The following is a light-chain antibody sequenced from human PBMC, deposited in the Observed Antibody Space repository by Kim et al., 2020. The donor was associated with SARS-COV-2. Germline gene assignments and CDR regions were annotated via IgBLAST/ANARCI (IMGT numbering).Light chain of an antibody. CDR2: DAF. CDR1: PTIKSA. Sequence: GDRVPITCRASPTIKSALAWYQQKPGKAPKLLIYDAFNLQAGVPSRFGGSGSGTECTLTIRRLQPDDSASYYCQRYNAFPWCVFGQGTKLEI. CDR3: QRYNAFPWCV. J-gene: IGKJ2*01. V-gene: IGKV1-5*01.